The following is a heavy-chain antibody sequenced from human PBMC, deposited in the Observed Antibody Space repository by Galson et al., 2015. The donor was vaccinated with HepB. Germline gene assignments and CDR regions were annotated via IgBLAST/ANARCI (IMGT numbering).Heavy chain of an antibody. CDR3: AKPNPLGYMEV. CDR2: MYPGDSDT. J-gene: IGHJ6*03. CDR1: GYRFTTYW. Sequence: QSGAEVKKPGESLKISCKASGYRFTTYWIAWVRQTPGKGLEWMGIMYPGDSDTRYSPSFQGQVSISADTSISTAYLQWSALKASDTAIYYCAKPNPLGYMEVWGKGTTVTVSS. V-gene: IGHV5-51*03. D-gene: IGHD1-14*01.